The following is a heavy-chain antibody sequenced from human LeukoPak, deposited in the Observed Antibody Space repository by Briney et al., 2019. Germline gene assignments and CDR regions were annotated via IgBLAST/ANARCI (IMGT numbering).Heavy chain of an antibody. J-gene: IGHJ6*02. D-gene: IGHD3-10*01. CDR1: GYTFTGYY. V-gene: IGHV1-2*02. Sequence: ASVKVSCKASGYTFTGYYMHWVRQAPGQGLEWMGWINPNSGGTNYAQKFQGRVTMTRDTSISTAYMELSSLRSEDTAVYYCARGRRITMVRGVLDVWGQGTTVTVSS. CDR2: INPNSGGT. CDR3: ARGRRITMVRGVLDV.